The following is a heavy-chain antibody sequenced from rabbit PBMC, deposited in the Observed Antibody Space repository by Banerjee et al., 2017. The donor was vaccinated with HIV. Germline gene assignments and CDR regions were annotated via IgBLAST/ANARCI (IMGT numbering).Heavy chain of an antibody. Sequence: QEQLEESGGDLVKPEGALTLTCTASGFSFSSNYWICWGRQAPGKGLEWIACINTISGDTVYATWAKGRFTISKASWTTVTLQMTSLTAADTATYFCARVGYAGYAYSAGMGLWGQGTLVTVS. V-gene: IGHV1S45*01. CDR1: GFSFSSNYW. D-gene: IGHD6-1*01. J-gene: IGHJ4*01. CDR2: INTISGDT. CDR3: ARVGYAGYAYSAGMGL.